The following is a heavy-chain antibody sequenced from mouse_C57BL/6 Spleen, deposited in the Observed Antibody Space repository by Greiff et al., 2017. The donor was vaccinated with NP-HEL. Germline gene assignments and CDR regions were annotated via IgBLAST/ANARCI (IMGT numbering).Heavy chain of an antibody. J-gene: IGHJ1*03. Sequence: VQLQQSGAELVKPGASVKISCKASGYAFSSYWMNWVKQRPGKGLEWIGQIYPGDGDTNYNGKFKGKATLTADKSSSTAYMQLSSLTSEDSAVYFCARPHYDYDEGYFDVWGTRTTVTVSS. V-gene: IGHV1-80*01. CDR1: GYAFSSYW. CDR2: IYPGDGDT. CDR3: ARPHYDYDEGYFDV. D-gene: IGHD2-4*01.